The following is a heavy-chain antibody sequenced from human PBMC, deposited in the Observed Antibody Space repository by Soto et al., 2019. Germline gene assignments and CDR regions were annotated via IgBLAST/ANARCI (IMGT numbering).Heavy chain of an antibody. CDR1: GGSMSGYY. V-gene: IGHV4-59*01. CDR3: ARSIAVPSSHIDH. J-gene: IGHJ4*02. Sequence: SETLSLTCRVSGGSMSGYYWSWIRQAPGKGLEWIGYVYYTGSTSYNPSLQSRVTISVDTSNKQFCLSLRLVTAADTAVYFCARSIAVPSSHIDHWGQGIRVTVSS. CDR2: VYYTGST. D-gene: IGHD6-6*01.